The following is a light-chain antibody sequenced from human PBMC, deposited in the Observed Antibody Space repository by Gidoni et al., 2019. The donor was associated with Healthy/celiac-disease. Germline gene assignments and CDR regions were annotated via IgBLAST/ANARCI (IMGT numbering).Light chain of an antibody. CDR1: QGIRND. Sequence: AIQMTQSPSSLSASVGDRVTITCRASQGIRNDLGWYQQKPGKAPKLLIYAASSLQSGVPSRFRGSGSGTDFTLTISSLQPEDFATYYCLQDYNYPWTFGQXTKVEIK. CDR2: AAS. J-gene: IGKJ1*01. V-gene: IGKV1-6*01. CDR3: LQDYNYPWT.